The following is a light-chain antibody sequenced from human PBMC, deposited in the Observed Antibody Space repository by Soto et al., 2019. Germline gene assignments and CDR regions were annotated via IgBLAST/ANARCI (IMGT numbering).Light chain of an antibody. CDR3: QQYNCWPLA. CDR1: QSVSSI. J-gene: IGKJ4*01. CDR2: GAS. V-gene: IGKV3D-15*01. Sequence: EIEMTQSPATLSVSPGERATISCRASQSVSSILAWYQQKPGQAPTLLIYGASTCDTGIPARFSGSGSGTEFTLTFSSLQPEDFPVYYCQQYNCWPLAFGGGTKVEI.